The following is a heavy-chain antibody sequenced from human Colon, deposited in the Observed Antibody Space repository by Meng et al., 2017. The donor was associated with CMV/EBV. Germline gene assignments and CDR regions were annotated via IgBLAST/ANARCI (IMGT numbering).Heavy chain of an antibody. D-gene: IGHD4-11*01. CDR3: ARGSNSSVDP. J-gene: IGHJ5*02. Sequence: GESLKISCAASGFTFSNSWMHWVRQGPGKGLVWVSRINGDGSSTSYADSVKGRFTISRDNSQNTVTVQMNSLRGGDTALYYCARGSNSSVDPWGQGTLVTVSS. CDR1: GFTFSNSW. CDR2: INGDGSST. V-gene: IGHV3-74*01.